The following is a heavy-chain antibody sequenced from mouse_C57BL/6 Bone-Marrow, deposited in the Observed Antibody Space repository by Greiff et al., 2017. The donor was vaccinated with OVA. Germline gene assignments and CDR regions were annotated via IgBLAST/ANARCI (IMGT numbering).Heavy chain of an antibody. V-gene: IGHV1-72*01. CDR2: IDPNSGGT. Sequence: QVQLQQPGAELVKPGASVKLSCKASGYTFTSYWMHWVKQRPGRGLEWIGRIDPNSGGTKYNEKFKSKATLTVDKPSSTAYMQLSSLTSEDSAVYSCAREGFYDGQSFYYYAMDYWGQGTSVTVSS. CDR3: AREGFYDGQSFYYYAMDY. CDR1: GYTFTSYW. D-gene: IGHD2-3*01. J-gene: IGHJ4*01.